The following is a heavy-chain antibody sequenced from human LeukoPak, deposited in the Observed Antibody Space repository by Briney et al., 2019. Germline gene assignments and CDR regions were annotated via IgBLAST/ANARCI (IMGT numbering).Heavy chain of an antibody. V-gene: IGHV1-69*04. CDR1: GGTFSSYT. CDR2: IIPILGIA. CDR3: ARDVHDYGDY. J-gene: IGHJ4*02. Sequence: SVKVSCKASGGTFSSYTISWVRQAPGQGLEWMGRIIPILGIANYAQNFQGRVTITTDKSTSTAYMELSSLRSEDTAVYYCARDVHDYGDYWGQGTLVTVSS.